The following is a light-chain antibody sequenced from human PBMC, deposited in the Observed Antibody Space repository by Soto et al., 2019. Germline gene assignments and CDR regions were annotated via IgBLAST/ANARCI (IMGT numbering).Light chain of an antibody. J-gene: IGLJ1*01. CDR1: SSDVGGYNY. CDR2: DVS. CDR3: SAYTSSSTLV. V-gene: IGLV2-14*01. Sequence: QSALTQPASVSGSPGQSITISCTGTSSDVGGYNYVSWYHQHPGQAPKLMIYDVSNRPSGVSNRFSGSKSGNTASLTISGLQAEDEADYYCSAYTSSSTLVFGTGTKLTVL.